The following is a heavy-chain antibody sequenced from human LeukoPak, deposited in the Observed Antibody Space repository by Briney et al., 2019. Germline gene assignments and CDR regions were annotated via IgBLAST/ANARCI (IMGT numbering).Heavy chain of an antibody. D-gene: IGHD2-15*01. CDR2: IIPIFGTA. CDR1: GGTFSSYA. CDR3: ARDYIGYCSGGSCYSGNY. Sequence: SVKVSCKASGGTFSSYAISWVRQAPGQGLEWMGRIIPIFGTANYAQKFQGRVTITADKSTSTAYMELSSLRSEGTAVYYCARDYIGYCSGGSCYSGNYWGQGTLVTVSS. V-gene: IGHV1-69*06. J-gene: IGHJ4*02.